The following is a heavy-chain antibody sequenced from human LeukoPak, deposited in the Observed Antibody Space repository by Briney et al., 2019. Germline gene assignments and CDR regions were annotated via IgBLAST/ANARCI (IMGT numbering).Heavy chain of an antibody. J-gene: IGHJ4*02. CDR1: GASISSYY. V-gene: IGHV4-59*01. CDR2: IYYSGST. D-gene: IGHD3-3*01. Sequence: PSETLSLTCTVSGASISSYYWSWIRQPPGKGLEWIGYIYYSGSTNYNPSLKSRVTISVDTSKNQLSLKLSSVAAADTAVYYCARESRVVPHYFDSWGQGTLVTVSS. CDR3: ARESRVVPHYFDS.